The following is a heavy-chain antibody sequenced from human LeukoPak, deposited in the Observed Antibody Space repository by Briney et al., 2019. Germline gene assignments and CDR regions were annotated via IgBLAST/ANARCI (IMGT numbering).Heavy chain of an antibody. V-gene: IGHV4-34*01. Sequence: SETLSLTCAVYGGSFSGYYWSWIRQPPGKGLEWIGEINHSGSTNYNPSLKSRVTISVDTSKNQFSLRLSSVIVADTAVYYCARTPFSVDTAIFWGQGTLVIVSS. J-gene: IGHJ4*02. CDR3: ARTPFSVDTAIF. CDR2: INHSGST. D-gene: IGHD5-18*01. CDR1: GGSFSGYY.